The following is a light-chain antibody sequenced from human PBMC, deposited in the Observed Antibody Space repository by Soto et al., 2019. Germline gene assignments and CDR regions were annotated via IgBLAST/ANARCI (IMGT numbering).Light chain of an antibody. V-gene: IGLV4-69*01. CDR2: VNSDGSH. CDR3: QTWGTGIHVV. J-gene: IGLJ2*01. CDR1: SGHSSYA. Sequence: QSVLTQSPSASASLGASVKLTCTLSSGHSSYAIAWHQQQPEKGPRFLMKVNSDGSHSKGDGIPDRFSCSSSGAERYLTISSLQSEDEADYYCQTWGTGIHVVFGGGTKVTVL.